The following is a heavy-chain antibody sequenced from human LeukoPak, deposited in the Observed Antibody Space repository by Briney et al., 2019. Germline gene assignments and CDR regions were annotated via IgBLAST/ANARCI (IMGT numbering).Heavy chain of an antibody. CDR1: GCTFSSYA. Sequence: ASVKVSCKASGCTFSSYAISWVRQAPGQGLEWMGRIIPILGIANYAQKFQGRVTITADKSTSTAYMELSSLRSEDTAVYYCARGGGALLWFGELSSDFDYWGQGTLVTVSS. D-gene: IGHD3-10*01. J-gene: IGHJ4*02. V-gene: IGHV1-69*04. CDR2: IIPILGIA. CDR3: ARGGGALLWFGELSSDFDY.